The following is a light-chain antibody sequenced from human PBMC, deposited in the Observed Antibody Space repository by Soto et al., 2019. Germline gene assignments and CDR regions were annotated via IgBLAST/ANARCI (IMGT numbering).Light chain of an antibody. J-gene: IGKJ5*01. CDR1: QGISSY. CDR3: QRSGT. CDR2: AAS. Sequence: DIQLTQSPSFLSASVGDRVTITCRASQGISSYLAWYQQKPGKAPKLLIYAASTLQSGVPSRFSGSGSGTEFTLSISILQPEDFATYYCQRSGTFGQGTRLEIK. V-gene: IGKV1-9*01.